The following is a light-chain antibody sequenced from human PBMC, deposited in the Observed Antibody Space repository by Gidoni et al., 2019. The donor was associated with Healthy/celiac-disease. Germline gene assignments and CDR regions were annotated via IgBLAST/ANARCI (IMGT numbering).Light chain of an antibody. V-gene: IGKV3-11*01. CDR2: DAS. CDR3: QQRSNWPYT. CDR1: QSVSSY. Sequence: ELLLTHSPATLSLSPGERATLPCRASQSVSSYLAWYQQKPGQAPRLLIYDASNRATGIPARFSGSGSGTDFTLTISSLEPEDFAVYYCQQRSNWPYTFGQGTKLEIK. J-gene: IGKJ2*01.